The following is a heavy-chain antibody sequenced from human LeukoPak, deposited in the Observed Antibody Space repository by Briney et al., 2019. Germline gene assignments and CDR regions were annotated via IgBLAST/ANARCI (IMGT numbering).Heavy chain of an antibody. CDR2: INPNSGGT. CDR3: ARHASNSGGNLKFDY. Sequence: GASVKVSCKASGYTFTGYYMHWVRQAPGQGLEWMGWINPNSGGTNYAQKFQGRVTMTRDTSISTAYMELSRLRSDDTAVYYCARHASNSGGNLKFDYWGQGTLVTVSS. J-gene: IGHJ4*02. CDR1: GYTFTGYY. D-gene: IGHD2-15*01. V-gene: IGHV1-2*02.